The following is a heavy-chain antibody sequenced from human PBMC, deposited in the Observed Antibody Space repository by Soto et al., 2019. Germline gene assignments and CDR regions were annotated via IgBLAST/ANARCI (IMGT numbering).Heavy chain of an antibody. CDR1: AGSLNSAGAS. CDR2: SFHTGSR. D-gene: IGHD3-9*01. J-gene: IGHJ4*02. Sequence: PSESRSLTCTVSAGSLNSAGASCGWLRHSPGKGLEWRGHSFHTGSRYNNPSLQSRVTSSVDRSKAQCYLTRTYVTAADTAVYFCARARYYDWCFDLWGPGTPVTVS. CDR3: ARARYYDWCFDL. V-gene: IGHV4-30-2*06.